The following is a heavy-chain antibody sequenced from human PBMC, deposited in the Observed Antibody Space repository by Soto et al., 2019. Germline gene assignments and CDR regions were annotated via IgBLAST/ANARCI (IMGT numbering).Heavy chain of an antibody. CDR3: ARLNGYCISSSCHGHYAMDV. D-gene: IGHD2-2*01. CDR1: NAPVDSSTDT. J-gene: IGHJ6*02. V-gene: IGHV4-39*01. CDR2: VYNSGRT. Sequence: QLQLQESGPGLVKPSETLSLTCTVSNAPVDSSTDTWGWIRQPPGKGLELIGSVYNSGRTYYNPSLNSRVTVSVDTSKNPFSRTVTTVTAAATAVYYCARLNGYCISSSCHGHYAMDVGGQGTTVTVSS.